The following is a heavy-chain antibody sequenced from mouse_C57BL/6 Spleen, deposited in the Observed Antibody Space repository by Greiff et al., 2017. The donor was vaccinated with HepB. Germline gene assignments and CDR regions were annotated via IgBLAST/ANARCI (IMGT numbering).Heavy chain of an antibody. J-gene: IGHJ4*01. D-gene: IGHD2-4*01. Sequence: VQLQQSGAELVMPGASVKLSCKASGYTFTSYWMHWVKQRPGQGLEWIGEIDPSDSYTNYNQKFKGKSTLTVDKSSSTAYMQLSSLTSEDSAVYYWARRALYDYDYAMDYWGQGTSVTVSS. CDR2: IDPSDSYT. CDR1: GYTFTSYW. CDR3: ARRALYDYDYAMDY. V-gene: IGHV1-69*01.